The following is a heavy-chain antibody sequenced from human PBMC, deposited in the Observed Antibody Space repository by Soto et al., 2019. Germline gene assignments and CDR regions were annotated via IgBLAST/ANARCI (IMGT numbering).Heavy chain of an antibody. Sequence: QVQLVQSGAEVKRPGASVKVSCKASGYSFTNYAFHWVRQAPGQGLEWMGWFNGGNGNTKYSQNFQDRVTITRDTSASTAYVELSSLRSEDTAVYYCATIAAAGAPDYWGQGTLVTVSS. CDR2: FNGGNGNT. CDR3: ATIAAAGAPDY. J-gene: IGHJ4*02. D-gene: IGHD6-25*01. V-gene: IGHV1-3*01. CDR1: GYSFTNYA.